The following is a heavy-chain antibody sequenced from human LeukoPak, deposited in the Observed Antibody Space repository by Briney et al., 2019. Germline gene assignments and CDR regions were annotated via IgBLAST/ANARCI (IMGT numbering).Heavy chain of an antibody. CDR3: ARDRNWFDP. V-gene: IGHV4-59*01. J-gene: IGHJ5*02. CDR2: IYYSGST. Sequence: SETLSLTCTVSGGSISSYYWSWIRQPPGKGLEWIGYIYYSGSTNYNPSLKSRVTISVDTSKNQFSLTLSSVTAADTAVYYCARDRNWFDPWGQGTLVTVSS. CDR1: GGSISSYY.